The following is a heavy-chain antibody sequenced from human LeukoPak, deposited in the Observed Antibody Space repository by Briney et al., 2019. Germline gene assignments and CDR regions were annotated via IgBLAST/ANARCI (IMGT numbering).Heavy chain of an antibody. Sequence: GGSLRLPCAASGFTFSSYAMSWVRQAPGKGLEWVSAISGSGGSTYYADSVKGRFTTSRDNSKNTLYLQMNSLRAEDTAVYYCAHISSSWPDYWGQGTLVTVSS. CDR1: GFTFSSYA. V-gene: IGHV3-23*01. CDR2: ISGSGGST. D-gene: IGHD6-13*01. J-gene: IGHJ4*02. CDR3: AHISSSWPDY.